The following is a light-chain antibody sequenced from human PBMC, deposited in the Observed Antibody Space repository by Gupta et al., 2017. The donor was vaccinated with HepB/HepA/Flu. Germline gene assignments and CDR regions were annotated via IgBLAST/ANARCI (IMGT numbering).Light chain of an antibody. CDR1: QDISNY. Sequence: DIQMTQSPSSLSASVGGRVTMTCRASQDISNYLAWYQKKPGKAPRLLIYAASTLQSGVPSRFSGSRSGADFTLTISSLQPEDVATYYCQKYYRAPLTFGGGTKVEIK. J-gene: IGKJ4*01. CDR2: AAS. V-gene: IGKV1-27*01. CDR3: QKYYRAPLT.